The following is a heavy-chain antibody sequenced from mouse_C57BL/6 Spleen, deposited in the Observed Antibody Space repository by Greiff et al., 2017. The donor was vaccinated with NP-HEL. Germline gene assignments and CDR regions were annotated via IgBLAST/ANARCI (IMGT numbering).Heavy chain of an antibody. V-gene: IGHV5-4*03. Sequence: EVKVVESGGGLVKPGGSLKLSCAASGFTFSSYAMSWVRQTPEKRLEWVATINDGGSYTYYPDNVKGRFTISRDNAKNNLYLQMSHLKSEDTAMYYCATSYYYGSSPFFDYWGQGTTLTVSS. D-gene: IGHD1-1*01. CDR1: GFTFSSYA. J-gene: IGHJ2*01. CDR3: ATSYYYGSSPFFDY. CDR2: INDGGSYT.